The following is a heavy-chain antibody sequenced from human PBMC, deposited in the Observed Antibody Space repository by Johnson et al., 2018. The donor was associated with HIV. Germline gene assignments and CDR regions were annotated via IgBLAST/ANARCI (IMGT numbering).Heavy chain of an antibody. CDR3: ARAQVLPDDAFDL. V-gene: IGHV3-53*01. CDR1: GFSVSDNY. J-gene: IGHJ3*01. CDR2: IYSGGTV. Sequence: VQLVESGGGLIHPGGSLRLSCVASGFSVSDNYMSWVRQAPGEGLEWVSIIYSGGTVYYADSVRDRFTVSRDDSKKTVFLQMNNLRAEDTAVYYCARAQVLPDDAFDLWGQGTMVTVSS. D-gene: IGHD2-2*01.